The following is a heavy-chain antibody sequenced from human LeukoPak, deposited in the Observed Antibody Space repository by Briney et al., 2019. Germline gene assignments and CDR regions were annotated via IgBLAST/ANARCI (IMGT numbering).Heavy chain of an antibody. V-gene: IGHV1-69*04. Sequence: EASVKVSCKASGGTFSSYAISWVRQAPGQGLEWMGRIIPILGIANYAQKFQGRVTITADKSTSTAYMELSSLRSEDTAVYYCARVATVTTYYFDYWGQGTLVTVSS. CDR3: ARVATVTTYYFDY. J-gene: IGHJ4*02. D-gene: IGHD4-17*01. CDR1: GGTFSSYA. CDR2: IIPILGIA.